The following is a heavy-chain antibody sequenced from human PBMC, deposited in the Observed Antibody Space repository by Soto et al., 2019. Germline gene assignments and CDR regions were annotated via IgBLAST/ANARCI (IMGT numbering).Heavy chain of an antibody. J-gene: IGHJ5*02. D-gene: IGHD1-26*01. Sequence: QVQLQQWGSGLLKPSETLSLTCAIYGGSFSDYYWHWIRQSPGKGLEWIGEIHLSGRVNFTPSLKSRATLSMDTSKNQFSLTLTSVTAADTAVYFCARTPTRGASAWLDPWGRGNLVTASS. CDR3: ARTPTRGASAWLDP. CDR1: GGSFSDYY. V-gene: IGHV4-34*01. CDR2: IHLSGRV.